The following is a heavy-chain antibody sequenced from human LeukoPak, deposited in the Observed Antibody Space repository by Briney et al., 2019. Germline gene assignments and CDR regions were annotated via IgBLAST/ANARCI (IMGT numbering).Heavy chain of an antibody. CDR2: IYSDGST. CDR1: GFTFSSYA. Sequence: PGGSLRLSCAASGFTFSSYAMSWVRQAPGKGLEWVSLIYSDGSTYYADSVKGRFSISRHNSKNTLYLQMNSLRAEDTAVYYCAISSSGDNGYYYGMDVWGQGTTVTVSS. V-gene: IGHV3-53*04. D-gene: IGHD3-3*01. CDR3: AISSSGDNGYYYGMDV. J-gene: IGHJ6*02.